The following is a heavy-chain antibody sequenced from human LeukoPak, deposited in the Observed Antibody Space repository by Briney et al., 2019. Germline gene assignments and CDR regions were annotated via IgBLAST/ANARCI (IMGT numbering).Heavy chain of an antibody. V-gene: IGHV3-64*01. D-gene: IGHD1-26*01. CDR1: GFTFSSYA. CDR2: ISSNGGST. J-gene: IGHJ4*02. CDR3: ARAVGPLDY. Sequence: PGGSLRLSCAASGFTFSSYAMHWVRQAPGKGLEYVSAISSNGGSTYYANSVKGRFTISRDNSKNTLYLQMGSLRAEDMAVYYCARAVGPLDYWGQGTLVTVSS.